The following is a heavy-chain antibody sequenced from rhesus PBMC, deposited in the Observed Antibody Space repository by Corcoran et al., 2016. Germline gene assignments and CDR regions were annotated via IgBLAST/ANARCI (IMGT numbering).Heavy chain of an antibody. Sequence: QVQLQESGPGLVKPSETLSLTCAVSGGSISSNYWSWIRQAPGKGLEWIGRIYGGGGRTAHNPSLKSRVTISTATSKTQFSLRLSSVTAADTAVYYCARVYSSGPTHFDYWGQGVLVTVSS. J-gene: IGHJ4*01. CDR2: IYGGGGRT. CDR1: GGSISSNY. V-gene: IGHV4-160*01. CDR3: ARVYSSGPTHFDY. D-gene: IGHD6-31*01.